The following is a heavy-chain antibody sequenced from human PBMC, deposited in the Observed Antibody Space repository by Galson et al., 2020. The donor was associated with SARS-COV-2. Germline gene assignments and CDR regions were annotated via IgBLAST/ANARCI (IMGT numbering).Heavy chain of an antibody. V-gene: IGHV4-34*01. CDR1: GGFFSGYY. J-gene: IGHJ5*02. Sequence: SETLSLTCAVYGGFFSGYYWSWIRQPPGKGLEWIGEINHSGSTNYNPSLKSRVTISADTSKHQFSLKLSSVTAADTAVYYCASRGQWLVPLPGFTPSHWFDPWGQGTLVTVSS. D-gene: IGHD6-19*01. CDR3: ASRGQWLVPLPGFTPSHWFDP. CDR2: INHSGST.